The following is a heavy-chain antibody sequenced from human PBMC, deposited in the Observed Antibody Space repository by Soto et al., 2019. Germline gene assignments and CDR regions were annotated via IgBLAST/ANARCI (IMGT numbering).Heavy chain of an antibody. D-gene: IGHD6-6*01. J-gene: IGHJ4*02. Sequence: PSETLSLTCAVSGGSISSSNWWSWVRQPPGKGLEWIGEIYHSGSTNYNPSLKSRVTISVDKSKNQFSLKLSSVTAADTAVYYCARAIEYSSSPHFDYWGQGTLVTVSS. CDR2: IYHSGST. V-gene: IGHV4-4*02. CDR1: GGSISSSNW. CDR3: ARAIEYSSSPHFDY.